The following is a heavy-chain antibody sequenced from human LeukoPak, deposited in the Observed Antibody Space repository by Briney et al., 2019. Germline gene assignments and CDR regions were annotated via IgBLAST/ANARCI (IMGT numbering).Heavy chain of an antibody. CDR2: ISSSSSYI. CDR1: GFTFSSYS. J-gene: IGHJ4*02. D-gene: IGHD3-3*01. CDR3: ASGPPFLKYFEY. V-gene: IGHV3-21*04. Sequence: GGSLRLSCAASGFTFSSYSMNWVRQAPGKGLEWVSSISSSSSYIYYADSVKGRFTISRDNAKNSLYLQMNSLRAEDTALYYCASGPPFLKYFEYWGQGTLVTVSS.